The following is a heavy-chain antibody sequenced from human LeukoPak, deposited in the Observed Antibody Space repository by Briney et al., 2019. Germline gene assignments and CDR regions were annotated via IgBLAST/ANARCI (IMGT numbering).Heavy chain of an antibody. D-gene: IGHD1-1*01. Sequence: GGSLRLSCAASGFSFSSYAFHWVRQAPGKGLEYVAAINAIGDNTYYANSVKGRFSISRDNVKNTLYLQMGSLRTEDMAVYYCAKDQLSQKRSIALYYYYYMDVWGKGTTVTASS. J-gene: IGHJ6*03. CDR1: GFSFSSYA. V-gene: IGHV3-64*01. CDR3: AKDQLSQKRSIALYYYYYMDV. CDR2: INAIGDNT.